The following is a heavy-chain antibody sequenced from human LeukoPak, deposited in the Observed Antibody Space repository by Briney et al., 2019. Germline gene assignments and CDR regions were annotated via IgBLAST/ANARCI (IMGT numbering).Heavy chain of an antibody. CDR1: GYTFTSYA. V-gene: IGHV7-4-1*02. J-gene: IGHJ4*02. Sequence: ASVKVSCKASGYTFTSYAMNWVRQAPGQGLEWMGWINTNTGNLTYAQGSTGRFVFSLDTSVSTAYLQISSLKAEDTAVYYCARGFEGYCSGGSCLLNIGYHYFDYWGQGTLVTVSS. CDR3: ARGFEGYCSGGSCLLNIGYHYFDY. CDR2: INTNTGNL. D-gene: IGHD2-15*01.